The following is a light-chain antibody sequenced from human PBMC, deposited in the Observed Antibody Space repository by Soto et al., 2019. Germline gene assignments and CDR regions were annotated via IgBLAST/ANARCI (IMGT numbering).Light chain of an antibody. Sequence: QSVLTQPPSVSGTPGQRVTISCSGSSSNIGSNYVFWYQQLPGTAPKLLIYRNSQRPSGVPDRFSGSKSGTSASLAISRLRSEDEDDYYCAGWEDSLNGVGFGGGTKVTVL. CDR3: AGWEDSLNGVG. CDR1: SSNIGSNY. V-gene: IGLV1-47*01. CDR2: RNS. J-gene: IGLJ2*01.